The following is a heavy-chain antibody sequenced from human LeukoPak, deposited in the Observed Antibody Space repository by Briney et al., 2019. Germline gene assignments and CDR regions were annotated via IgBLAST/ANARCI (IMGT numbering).Heavy chain of an antibody. CDR2: ISASGDNR. D-gene: IGHD3-10*01. J-gene: IGHJ6*03. Sequence: GGSLSLSCAASGFTFSNYAMSWGRQATGKGLEWVSAISASGDNRYYADSVKGRFTISRDNSKNTLYLQMNSLRAEDTAVYYCAKFIWFGELFGYMDVWGKGTTVTISS. CDR1: GFTFSNYA. CDR3: AKFIWFGELFGYMDV. V-gene: IGHV3-23*01.